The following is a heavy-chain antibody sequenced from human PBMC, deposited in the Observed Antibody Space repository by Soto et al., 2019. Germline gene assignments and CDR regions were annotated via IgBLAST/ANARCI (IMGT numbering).Heavy chain of an antibody. V-gene: IGHV3-7*01. CDR3: ARDPSIVVVTAKTYYYYGMDV. D-gene: IGHD2-21*02. CDR1: GFTFSSYA. CDR2: IKQDGSEK. J-gene: IGHJ6*02. Sequence: GGSLRLSCAASGFTFSSYAMHWVRQAPGKGLEWVANIKQDGSEKYYVDSVKGRFTISRDNAKNSLYLQTNSLRAEDTAVYYCARDPSIVVVTAKTYYYYGMDVWGQGTTVTVSS.